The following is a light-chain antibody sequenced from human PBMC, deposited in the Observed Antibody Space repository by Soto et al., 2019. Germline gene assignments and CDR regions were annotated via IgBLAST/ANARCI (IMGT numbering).Light chain of an antibody. CDR1: QSVSSSN. V-gene: IGKV3-20*01. J-gene: IGKJ2*01. CDR3: QQYDSSPRS. Sequence: EIVLTQSPGTLSLSPGEGATLSCRASQSVSSSNVAWYQHKPGQAPRLLIYGASSRATGIPDRFSGSGSGTDFTLTISRLEPVDFAVYYCQQYDSSPRSFGQGTKLVIK. CDR2: GAS.